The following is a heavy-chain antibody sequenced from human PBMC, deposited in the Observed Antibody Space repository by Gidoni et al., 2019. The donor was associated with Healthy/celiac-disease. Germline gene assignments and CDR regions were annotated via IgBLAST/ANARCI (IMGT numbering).Heavy chain of an antibody. CDR3: AREYDSSGYLQVEAFDI. V-gene: IGHV4-30-4*01. D-gene: IGHD3-22*01. J-gene: IGHJ3*02. Sequence: QVQLQESGPGLVKPSQTLSLTCTVSGGSISSGDYYWSWIRQPPGKGLEWIGYIYYSGSTYYNPSLKSRVTISVDTSKNQFSLKLSSVTAADTAVYYCAREYDSSGYLQVEAFDIWGQGTMVTVSS. CDR2: IYYSGST. CDR1: GGSISSGDYY.